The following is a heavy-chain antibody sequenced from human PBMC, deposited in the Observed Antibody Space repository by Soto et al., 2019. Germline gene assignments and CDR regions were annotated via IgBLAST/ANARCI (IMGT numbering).Heavy chain of an antibody. CDR3: AAGGGLPRYY. Sequence: SETLSLTCAVSGGSISSGGYSWSWIRQPPGEGLEWIGYIYHSGSTYYNPSLKSRVTISVDRSKNQFSLKLSSVTAADTAVYYCAAGGGLPRYYWGQGTLVTVSS. CDR1: GGSISSGGYS. V-gene: IGHV4-30-2*01. D-gene: IGHD5-12*01. J-gene: IGHJ4*02. CDR2: IYHSGST.